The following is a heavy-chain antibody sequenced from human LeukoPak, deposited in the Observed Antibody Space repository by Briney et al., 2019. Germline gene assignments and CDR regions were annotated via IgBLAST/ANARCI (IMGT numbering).Heavy chain of an antibody. CDR3: ARDYYGSGSYYRRWFDP. V-gene: IGHV4-34*01. CDR2: INHSGST. CDR1: GGSFSGYY. Sequence: SETLSLTCAVYGGSFSGYYWSWIRQPPGKWLEWIGEINHSGSTNYNPSLKSRVTISVDTSKNQFSLKLSSVTAADTAVYYCARDYYGSGSYYRRWFDPWGQGTLVTVSS. D-gene: IGHD3-10*01. J-gene: IGHJ5*02.